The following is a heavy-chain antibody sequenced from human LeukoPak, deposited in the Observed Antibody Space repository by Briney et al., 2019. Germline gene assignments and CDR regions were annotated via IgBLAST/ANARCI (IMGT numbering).Heavy chain of an antibody. CDR3: AKHLRDYYDSSGYYYPYNWFDP. CDR1: GFTFSSYA. CDR2: ISGSGGST. J-gene: IGHJ5*02. Sequence: GGSLRLSFAASGFTFSSYAMSWVRPAPGKGLEWVSAISGSGGSTYYADSVKGRFTISRDNSKNTLYLQMNSLRAEDTAVYYCAKHLRDYYDSSGYYYPYNWFDPWGQGTLVTVSS. V-gene: IGHV3-23*01. D-gene: IGHD3-22*01.